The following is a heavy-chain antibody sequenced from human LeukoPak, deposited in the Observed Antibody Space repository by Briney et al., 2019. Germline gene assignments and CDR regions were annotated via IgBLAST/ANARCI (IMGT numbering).Heavy chain of an antibody. Sequence: RPGGSLRLSCAASGFTLNYAWMSWVRQVPGKGLEWVGQTVSEIDGGTTDCATPVKGRFTISRDDSKSTLYLQMNSLKIEDTAVYYCTTDEDWNYARKDVWGQGATVIVSS. D-gene: IGHD1-7*01. CDR2: TVSEIDGGTT. CDR1: GFTLNYAW. CDR3: TTDEDWNYARKDV. J-gene: IGHJ6*02. V-gene: IGHV3-15*04.